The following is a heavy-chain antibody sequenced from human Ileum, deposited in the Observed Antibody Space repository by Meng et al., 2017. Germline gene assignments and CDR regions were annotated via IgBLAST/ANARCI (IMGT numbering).Heavy chain of an antibody. Sequence: HGSVPVRGAPSGNLSLAVAVSGGSISSTYWRIWVRQSAGKWLEWIGEIHHRGGTNYTPSLKSRVTISVDKSKNQCSLNLRSVTATSRAMYYCARIDYGGNGIEKYYFDYWGQGTLVTVSS. V-gene: IGHV4-4*02. D-gene: IGHD4-23*01. CDR1: GGSISSTYW. CDR3: ARIDYGGNGIEKYYFDY. J-gene: IGHJ4*02. CDR2: IHHRGGT.